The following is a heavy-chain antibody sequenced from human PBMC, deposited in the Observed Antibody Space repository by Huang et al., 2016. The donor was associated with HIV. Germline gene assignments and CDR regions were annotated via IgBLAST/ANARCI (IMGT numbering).Heavy chain of an antibody. CDR3: VRVRRVMDTYCVADCSTLEAFDI. Sequence: GSELKKPGASVKVSCKASGYTFTNYGVHWVRQAPGQGLEWMGLINTDTGKPRYAQGLTGRFVFSVDTSVNTAYLQISSLKAADSAIYYCVRVRRVMDTYCVADCSTLEAFDIWGQGTVVTVSA. D-gene: IGHD2-21*02. CDR2: INTDTGKP. J-gene: IGHJ3*02. CDR1: GYTFTNYG. V-gene: IGHV7-4-1*02.